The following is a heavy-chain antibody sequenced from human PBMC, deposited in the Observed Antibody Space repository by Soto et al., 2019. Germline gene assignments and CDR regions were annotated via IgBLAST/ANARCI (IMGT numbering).Heavy chain of an antibody. CDR2: ILNDGSNR. Sequence: QVQLVESGGGVVQPGRSLRLSCAASGFTFSNYGMQWVRQAPGKGLEWVAVILNDGSNRYHADSVKDRFTISRDNSKNMLYLQMNSLRAEDTAVYYCARDDEYSGNGMDVWGQGTTVNVS. J-gene: IGHJ6*02. CDR3: ARDDEYSGNGMDV. D-gene: IGHD3-10*01. CDR1: GFTFSNYG. V-gene: IGHV3-33*01.